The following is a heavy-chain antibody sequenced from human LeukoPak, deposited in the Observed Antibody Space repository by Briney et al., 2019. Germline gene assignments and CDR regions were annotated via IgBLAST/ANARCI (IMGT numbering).Heavy chain of an antibody. D-gene: IGHD1-26*01. J-gene: IGHJ4*02. Sequence: GGSLRLSCAASGLTFNTYWMGWVRQAPGKGLEFVAILKKDGSEQYYVDSVKGRFTVSRDNAKNSLFLQMDSLRAEDTAVYSCAKWGPWRVVSWGQGALVTVSS. CDR3: AKWGPWRVVS. CDR2: LKKDGSEQ. CDR1: GLTFNTYW. V-gene: IGHV3-7*01.